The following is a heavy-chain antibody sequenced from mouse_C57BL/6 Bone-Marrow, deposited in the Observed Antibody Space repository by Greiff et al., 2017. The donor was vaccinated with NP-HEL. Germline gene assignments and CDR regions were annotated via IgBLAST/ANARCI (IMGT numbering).Heavy chain of an antibody. CDR2: IYPGDGDT. Sequence: VKLQESGAELVKPGASVKISCKASGYAFSSYWMNWVKQRPGKGLEWIGQIYPGDGDTNYNGKFKGKATLTADKSSSTAYMQLSSLTSEDSAVYCCARKGGSSYGYFDVWGTGTTVTVSS. J-gene: IGHJ1*03. CDR1: GYAFSSYW. D-gene: IGHD1-1*01. V-gene: IGHV1-80*01. CDR3: ARKGGSSYGYFDV.